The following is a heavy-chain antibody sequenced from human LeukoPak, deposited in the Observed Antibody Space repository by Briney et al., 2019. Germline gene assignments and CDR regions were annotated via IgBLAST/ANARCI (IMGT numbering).Heavy chain of an antibody. CDR2: INHSGST. V-gene: IGHV4-34*01. J-gene: IGHJ4*02. D-gene: IGHD3-10*01. CDR1: GGSFSGYY. Sequence: SETLSLTCAVYGGSFSGYYWSWIRQPPGKGLEWIGEINHSGSTNYNPSLKSRVTISVDTSKNQFSLKLSSVTAADTAVYYCARARRGGSGTYSYYFDYWGQGTLVTVSS. CDR3: ARARRGGSGTYSYYFDY.